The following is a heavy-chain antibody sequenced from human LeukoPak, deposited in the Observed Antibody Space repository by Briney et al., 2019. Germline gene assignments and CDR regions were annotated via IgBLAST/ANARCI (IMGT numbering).Heavy chain of an antibody. CDR3: ARGVLSQGRGAFDI. D-gene: IGHD3-16*02. CDR2: INPKSGGT. V-gene: IGHV1-2*02. CDR1: GYTFSVYW. Sequence: ASVKVSCKASGYTFSVYWTHWVRLVPGQGFEWMGWINPKSGGTNFAQKFQGRVTMTRDTSISTVYMELSSLNSDDTAVYYCARGVLSQGRGAFDIWGQGTMVTVSS. J-gene: IGHJ3*02.